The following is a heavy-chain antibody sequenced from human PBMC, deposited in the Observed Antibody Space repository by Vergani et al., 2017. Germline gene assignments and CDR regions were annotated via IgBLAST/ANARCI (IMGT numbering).Heavy chain of an antibody. CDR2: IYYSGST. V-gene: IGHV4-39*01. CDR3: ASWMYYYDSSGYMD. J-gene: IGHJ4*02. Sequence: QVQLQQWGAGLLKPSETLSLTCTVSGGSISSSSYYWGWIRQPPGKGLEWIGSIYYSGSTYYNPSLKSRVTISVDTSKNQFSLKLSSVTAADTAVYYCASWMYYYDSSGYMDWGQGTLVTVSS. CDR1: GGSISSSSYY. D-gene: IGHD3-22*01.